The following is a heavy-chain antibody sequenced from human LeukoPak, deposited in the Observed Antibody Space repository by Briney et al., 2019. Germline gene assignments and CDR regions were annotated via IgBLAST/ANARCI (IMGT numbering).Heavy chain of an antibody. Sequence: TSETLSLTCTVSGGSVNSETYCWTWIRQPPGKGLDWIAYIYHSGTTNYNPSLKSRVTISEDTSKNQVSLNLTSVTAADTAVYYCARQKYDYGANHWYFDLWGRGTLVTVSS. CDR2: IYHSGTT. D-gene: IGHD4/OR15-4a*01. V-gene: IGHV4-61*01. CDR3: ARQKYDYGANHWYFDL. CDR1: GGSVNSETYC. J-gene: IGHJ2*01.